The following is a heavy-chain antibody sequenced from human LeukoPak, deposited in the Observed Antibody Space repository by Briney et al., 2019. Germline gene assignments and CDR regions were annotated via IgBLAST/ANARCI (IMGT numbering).Heavy chain of an antibody. D-gene: IGHD3-22*01. CDR2: FDPEDGET. J-gene: IGHJ3*02. CDR3: ATILSDYDSSGYLGAFDI. V-gene: IGHV1-24*01. Sequence: ASVKVSCKVSGYTLTELSSHWGRQAPGKGLEWMGGFDPEDGETIYAQKFQGRVTMTEDTSTDTAYMELSSLRSEDTAVYYCATILSDYDSSGYLGAFDIWGQGTMVTVSS. CDR1: GYTLTELS.